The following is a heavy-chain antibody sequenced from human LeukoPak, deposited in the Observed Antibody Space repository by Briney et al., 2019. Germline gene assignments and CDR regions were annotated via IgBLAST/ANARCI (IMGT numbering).Heavy chain of an antibody. V-gene: IGHV1-2*02. J-gene: IGHJ4*02. D-gene: IGHD2-2*01. CDR3: ARANLLYCSSSTCLFDY. CDR2: INPNDGDT. Sequence: ASVKVSCKASGYTFTDYYIHWVRQAPGQGFEWMGWINPNDGDTNYAQKFQGRVTMTRDTSISTAHMEVSRLRSDDTAVYYCARANLLYCSSSTCLFDYWGQGTLVTVSS. CDR1: GYTFTDYY.